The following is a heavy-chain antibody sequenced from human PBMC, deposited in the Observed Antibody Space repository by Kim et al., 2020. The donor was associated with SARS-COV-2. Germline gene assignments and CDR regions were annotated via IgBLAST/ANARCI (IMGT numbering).Heavy chain of an antibody. CDR3: ARDGYDCSSTSCYFDY. J-gene: IGHJ4*03. CDR1: GFTFSSYA. D-gene: IGHD2-2*01. Sequence: GGSLRLSCAASGFTFSSYAMHWVRQAPGKGLEWVAVISYDGSNKYYADSVKGRFTISRDNSKNTLYLQMNSLRAEDTAVYYCARDGYDCSSTSCYFDYWG. V-gene: IGHV3-30-3*01. CDR2: ISYDGSNK.